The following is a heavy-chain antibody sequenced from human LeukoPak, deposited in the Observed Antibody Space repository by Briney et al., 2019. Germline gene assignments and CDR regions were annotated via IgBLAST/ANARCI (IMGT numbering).Heavy chain of an antibody. D-gene: IGHD3-16*01. CDR1: GYTFTSYD. J-gene: IGHJ5*02. CDR2: MNPDSGNT. V-gene: IGHV1-8*03. Sequence: ASVKVSCKASGYTFTSYDINWARQATGQGLEWMGWMNPDSGNTGYAQKFQGRVTITRNTSISTAYMELSSLRSEDTAVYYCARIYYDYVWGYPSGWFDPWGQGTLVTVSS. CDR3: ARIYYDYVWGYPSGWFDP.